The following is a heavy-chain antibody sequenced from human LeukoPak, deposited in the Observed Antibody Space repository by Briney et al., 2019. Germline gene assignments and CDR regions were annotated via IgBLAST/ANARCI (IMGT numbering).Heavy chain of an antibody. CDR3: AREKWELLLYYGMDV. D-gene: IGHD1-26*01. V-gene: IGHV3-7*01. Sequence: GGSLRLSCAASGFTFSSYWMSWVRQAPGKGLEWVANIKQDGSEKYYVDSVKGRFTISRDNAKNSLYLQMNSLRAEDTAVYYCAREKWELLLYYGMDVWDQGTTVTVSS. CDR2: IKQDGSEK. CDR1: GFTFSSYW. J-gene: IGHJ6*02.